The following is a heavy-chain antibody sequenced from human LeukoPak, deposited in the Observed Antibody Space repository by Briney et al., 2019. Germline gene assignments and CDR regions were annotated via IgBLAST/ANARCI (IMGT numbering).Heavy chain of an antibody. CDR3: ARTVGAIRD. D-gene: IGHD1-26*01. V-gene: IGHV3-48*02. CDR2: ISSSSSTI. J-gene: IGHJ4*02. CDR1: GFTFSSYS. Sequence: GGSLRLSCAASGFTFSSYSMNWVRQAPGKGLEWVSYISSSSSTIYYADSVKGRFTISRDNAKNSLYLQMNSLSDEDTAVYYCARTVGAIRDWGQGTLVTVSS.